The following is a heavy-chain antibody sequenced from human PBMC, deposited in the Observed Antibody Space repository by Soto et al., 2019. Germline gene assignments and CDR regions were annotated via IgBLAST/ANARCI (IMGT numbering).Heavy chain of an antibody. CDR1: GFTFSSYS. J-gene: IGHJ4*02. CDR3: ARVFHPYDSSGYYVDY. Sequence: PGGSLRLSCAASGFTFSSYSMNWVRQAPGKGLEWVSSISSSSSYIYYADSVKGRFTISRDNAKNSLYLQMNSPRAEDTAVYYCARVFHPYDSSGYYVDYWGQGTLVTVSS. V-gene: IGHV3-21*01. CDR2: ISSSSSYI. D-gene: IGHD3-22*01.